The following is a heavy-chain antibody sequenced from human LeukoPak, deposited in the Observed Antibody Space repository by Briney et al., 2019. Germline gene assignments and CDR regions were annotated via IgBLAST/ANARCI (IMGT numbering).Heavy chain of an antibody. V-gene: IGHV3-74*01. CDR2: INSDGSAT. J-gene: IGHJ1*01. CDR1: GFTFSSYW. D-gene: IGHD4-23*01. CDR3: ARDPSYDGNSFRYFQH. Sequence: PGGSLRLSCAASGFTFSSYWMHWVRQAQGKGLVWFSRINSDGSATTYADSVKGRFTISRDNAKNTLYLQMNSLRTEATALYYCARDPSYDGNSFRYFQHWGPGTLVTVSS.